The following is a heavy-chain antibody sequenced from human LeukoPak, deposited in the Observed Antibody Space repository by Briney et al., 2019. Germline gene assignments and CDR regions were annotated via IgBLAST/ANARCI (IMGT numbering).Heavy chain of an antibody. CDR1: GYTFTGYY. D-gene: IGHD2-15*01. V-gene: IGHV1-2*02. CDR2: INPNSGGT. CDR3: ARDYRKRYCSGGSCYTPVAFDI. J-gene: IGHJ3*02. Sequence: ASVKVSCKASGYTFTGYYMHRVRQAPGQGLEWMGWINPNSGGTNYAQKFQGRVTMTRDTSISTAYMELSRLRSDDTAVYYCARDYRKRYCSGGSCYTPVAFDIWGQGTMVTVSS.